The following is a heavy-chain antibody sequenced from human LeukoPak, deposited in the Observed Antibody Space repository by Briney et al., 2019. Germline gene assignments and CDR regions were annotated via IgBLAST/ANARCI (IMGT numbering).Heavy chain of an antibody. CDR2: ISGSGAGK. CDR3: AKAAWGDYAGAFDI. CDR1: GVTCSAWA. D-gene: IGHD4-17*01. J-gene: IGHJ3*02. V-gene: IGHV3-23*01. Sequence: GGSRRLSFAASGVTCSAWAVSWVRQAPGKWQEWVSSISGSGAGKFYAAPVRGRFTTSRDNSKNTLYLQMNSLRAEDTAVYYCAKAAWGDYAGAFDIWGQGTMVIVSS.